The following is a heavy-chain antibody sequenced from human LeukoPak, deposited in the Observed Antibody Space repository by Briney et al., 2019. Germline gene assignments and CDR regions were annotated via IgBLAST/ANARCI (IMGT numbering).Heavy chain of an antibody. CDR3: ARDMGSSWHSDY. CDR2: ISSSSGYT. Sequence: PGGSLRLSCAASGFTFSDYYMSWIRQAPGKGLEWVSYISSSSGYTNYADSVKGRFTISRDNAKNSLYLQMNSLRAEDTAVYYCARDMGSSWHSDYWGQGTLVTVSS. V-gene: IGHV3-11*06. D-gene: IGHD6-13*01. J-gene: IGHJ4*02. CDR1: GFTFSDYY.